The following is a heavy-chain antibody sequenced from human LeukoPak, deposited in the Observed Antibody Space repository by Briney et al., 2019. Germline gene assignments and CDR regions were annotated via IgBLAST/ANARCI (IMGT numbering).Heavy chain of an antibody. V-gene: IGHV4-61*02. D-gene: IGHD6-13*01. CDR2: MYIGGRT. J-gene: IGHJ1*01. CDR1: GTSIRSGSYY. Sequence: SQTLSLTCTVTGTSIRSGSYYWNWIRQAAGKGLEWIGRMYIGGRTTYNPALKSRVTISLDTTENQFSLKLSSVTAADTAVYYCARDSARSSWYYFQHWGQGTLVTVSS. CDR3: ARDSARSSWYYFQH.